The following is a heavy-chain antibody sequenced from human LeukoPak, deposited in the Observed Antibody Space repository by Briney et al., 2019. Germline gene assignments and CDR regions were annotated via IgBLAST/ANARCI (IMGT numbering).Heavy chain of an antibody. Sequence: SETLSLTCTVSGGSISSYYWSWIRQPPGKGLERIGYIYYSGSTNYNPSLKSRVTISVDTSKNQFSLKLSSVTAADTAVYYCARFGYDFGPDAFDIWGQGTMVTVSS. D-gene: IGHD5-12*01. V-gene: IGHV4-59*01. CDR1: GGSISSYY. J-gene: IGHJ3*02. CDR2: IYYSGST. CDR3: ARFGYDFGPDAFDI.